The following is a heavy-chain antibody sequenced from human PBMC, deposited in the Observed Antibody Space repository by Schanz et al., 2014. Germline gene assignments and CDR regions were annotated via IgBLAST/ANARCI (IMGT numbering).Heavy chain of an antibody. J-gene: IGHJ4*02. CDR3: AKEDRTHSSDYVY. CDR2: ISGSGDHT. Sequence: EVQLVESGGGLIQPGGSLRLSCAVSGFTVNTNYMSWVRQAPGKGLEWVSVISGSGDHTHYADSVKGRFTISRDDSKNTLYLQMNSLRPEDTAVYYCAKEDRTHSSDYVYWGQGTLVTVSS. CDR1: GFTVNTNY. V-gene: IGHV3-66*03. D-gene: IGHD3-22*01.